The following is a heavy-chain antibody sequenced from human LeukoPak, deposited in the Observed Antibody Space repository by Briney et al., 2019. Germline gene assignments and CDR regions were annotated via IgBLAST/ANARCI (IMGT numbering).Heavy chain of an antibody. CDR1: GFTFSSYS. Sequence: PGGSLRLSCAASGFTFSSYSMNWVRQAPGKGLEWVGRIKSKTDGGTTDYAAPVKGRFTISRDDSKNTLYLQMNSLKTEDTAVYYCTGEYYDYVWGSYDSSWWGIADDYWGQGTLVTVSS. CDR3: TGEYYDYVWGSYDSSWWGIADDY. J-gene: IGHJ4*02. D-gene: IGHD3-16*01. V-gene: IGHV3-15*01. CDR2: IKSKTDGGTT.